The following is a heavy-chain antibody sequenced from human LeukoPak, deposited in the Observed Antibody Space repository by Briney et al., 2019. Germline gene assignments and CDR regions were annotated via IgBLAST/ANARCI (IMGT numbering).Heavy chain of an antibody. CDR3: ARPYSRSGHYYFDY. J-gene: IGHJ4*02. CDR2: INHSGST. V-gene: IGHV4-34*01. CDR1: GGSFSGYY. D-gene: IGHD3-10*01. Sequence: SETLSLTCAVYGGSFSGYYWSWIRQPPGKGLEWIGEINHSGSTNYNPSLKSRVTISVDTSKNQFSLKLSSVTAADTAVYYCARPYSRSGHYYFDYWGQGTLVTVSS.